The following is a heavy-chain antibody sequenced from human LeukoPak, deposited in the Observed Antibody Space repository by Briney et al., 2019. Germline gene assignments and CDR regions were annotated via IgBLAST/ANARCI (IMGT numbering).Heavy chain of an antibody. J-gene: IGHJ5*02. D-gene: IGHD4-17*01. CDR1: GFTFSSYS. CDR2: ISSNSSYI. V-gene: IGHV3-21*01. CDR3: ARAYDYGDLGWFDP. Sequence: GGSLRLSCAASGFTFSSYSMNWVRQAPGKGLEWVSSISSNSSYIYYADSVKGRFTISRDNAKNSLCLQMNSLRAEDTAVYYCARAYDYGDLGWFDPWGQGTLVTVSS.